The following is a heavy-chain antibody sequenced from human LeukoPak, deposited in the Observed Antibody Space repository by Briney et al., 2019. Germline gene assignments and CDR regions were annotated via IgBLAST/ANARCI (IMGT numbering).Heavy chain of an antibody. V-gene: IGHV1-69*13. Sequence: ASVKVSCKASGGTFSSYAISWVRQAPGQGLEWMGGIIPIFGTANYAQKFQGRVTITADESTSTAYMELSSLRSEDTAVYYCARGAYRYYYYYGMDVWGQGTTVTVS. CDR2: IIPIFGTA. CDR1: GGTFSSYA. J-gene: IGHJ6*02. D-gene: IGHD1-26*01. CDR3: ARGAYRYYYYYGMDV.